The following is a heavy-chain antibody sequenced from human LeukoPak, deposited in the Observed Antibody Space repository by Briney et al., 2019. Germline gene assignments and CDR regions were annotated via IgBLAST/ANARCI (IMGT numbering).Heavy chain of an antibody. J-gene: IGHJ3*02. CDR3: ARDSNYYDSSGYYLGRAFDI. CDR1: GYTFTSYA. Sequence: SVKVSCKASGYTFTSYAISWVRQAPGQGLEWMGGIIPIFGTANYAQKFQGRVTITADESTSTAYMELSSLRSEDTAVYYCARDSNYYDSSGYYLGRAFDIWGQGTMVTVSS. D-gene: IGHD3-22*01. V-gene: IGHV1-69*13. CDR2: IIPIFGTA.